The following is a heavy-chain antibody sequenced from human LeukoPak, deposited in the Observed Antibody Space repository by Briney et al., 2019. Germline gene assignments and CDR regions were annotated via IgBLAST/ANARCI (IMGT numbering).Heavy chain of an antibody. CDR2: ISGSGGST. V-gene: IGHV3-23*01. D-gene: IGHD3-22*01. CDR1: GFTFSSYA. J-gene: IGHJ6*02. CDR3: AKDFYDSSGGRDYYGMDV. Sequence: QPGGSLRLSCAASGFTFSSYAMSWVRQAPGKGLEWVSAISGSGGSTYYADSVKGRFTISRDNSKNTLYLQMNSLRAEDTALYYCAKDFYDSSGGRDYYGMDVWGQGTTVTVS.